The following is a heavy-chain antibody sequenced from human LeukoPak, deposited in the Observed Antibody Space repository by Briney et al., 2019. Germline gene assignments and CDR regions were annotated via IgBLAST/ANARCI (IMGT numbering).Heavy chain of an antibody. CDR3: ARFAGKGYCSSTSCYGVDY. Sequence: SETLSLTCAVYGGSFSGYYWSWIRQPPGKELEWIGEINHSGSTNYNPSLKSRVTISVDTSKNQFSLKLSSVTAADTAVYYCARFAGKGYCSSTSCYGVDYWGQGTLVTVSS. D-gene: IGHD2-2*01. J-gene: IGHJ4*02. CDR1: GGSFSGYY. CDR2: INHSGST. V-gene: IGHV4-34*01.